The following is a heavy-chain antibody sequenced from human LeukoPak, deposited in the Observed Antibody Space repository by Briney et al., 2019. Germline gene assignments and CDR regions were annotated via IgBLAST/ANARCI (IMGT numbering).Heavy chain of an antibody. CDR2: IYYSGST. V-gene: IGHV4-59*01. CDR1: GGSISSYY. Sequence: PSETLSLTCAVSGGSISSYYWSWIRQPPGKGLEWIGYIYYSGSTNYNPSLKSRVTISVDTSKNQFSLKLSSVTAADTAVYYCARDPAHDYGDYYFDYWGQGTLVTVSS. D-gene: IGHD4-17*01. J-gene: IGHJ4*02. CDR3: ARDPAHDYGDYYFDY.